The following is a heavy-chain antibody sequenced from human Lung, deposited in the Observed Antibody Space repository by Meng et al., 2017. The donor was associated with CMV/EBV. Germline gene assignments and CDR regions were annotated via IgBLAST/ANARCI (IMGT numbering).Heavy chain of an antibody. Sequence: GESXKISCAASGFTFSSYWMHWVHQAPGKGLVWVSRINSDGSSTSYADSVKGRFTISRDNAKNTLYLQMNSLRAEDTAVYYCARDNPYYDFWSGYYGYYFDYXGQGXLVTVSS. D-gene: IGHD3-3*01. CDR2: INSDGSST. V-gene: IGHV3-74*01. CDR3: ARDNPYYDFWSGYYGYYFDY. J-gene: IGHJ4*02. CDR1: GFTFSSYW.